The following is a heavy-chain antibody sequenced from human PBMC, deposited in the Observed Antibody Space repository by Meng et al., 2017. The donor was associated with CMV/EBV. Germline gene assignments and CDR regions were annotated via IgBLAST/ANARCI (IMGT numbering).Heavy chain of an antibody. Sequence: GESLKISCAASGFTFSSYSMNWVRQAPGKGLEWVGRIKSKTDGGTTDYAASVKGRFTISRDDSKSIAYLQMNSLKTEDTAVYYCTRDFEVGATEDYWGQGTLVTVSS. V-gene: IGHV3-15*01. D-gene: IGHD1-26*01. CDR1: GFTFSSYS. CDR3: TRDFEVGATEDY. J-gene: IGHJ4*02. CDR2: IKSKTDGGTT.